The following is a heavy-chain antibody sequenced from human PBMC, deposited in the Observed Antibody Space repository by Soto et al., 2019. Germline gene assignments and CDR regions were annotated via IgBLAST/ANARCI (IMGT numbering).Heavy chain of an antibody. D-gene: IGHD1-26*01. CDR1: GLSFSSYA. CDR3: AKDVGELLDSILDN. Sequence: GGSLRLSCAASGLSFSSYAMTWVRLVPGKGLEWVSTISGSGGSTYYADSVKGRFTISRDNSKNTLFLQMNSLRAEDTALYYCAKDVGELLDSILDNWGQGTLVTVSS. CDR2: ISGSGGST. J-gene: IGHJ4*02. V-gene: IGHV3-23*01.